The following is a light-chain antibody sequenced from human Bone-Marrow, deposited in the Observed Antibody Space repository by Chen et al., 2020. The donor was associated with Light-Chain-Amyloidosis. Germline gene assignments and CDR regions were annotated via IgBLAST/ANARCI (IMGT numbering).Light chain of an antibody. Sequence: QSALPQPASVSGPPGQSITISSPGTSSVVGGDNHVSWYQQHPDKAPKLMIYEVTNRPSWVPDRFSGSKSDNAASLTFSGLQTEDDADYFCSSYTITNTLVFGSGTRVTVL. CDR1: SSVVGGDNH. V-gene: IGLV2-14*01. CDR2: EVT. J-gene: IGLJ1*01. CDR3: SSYTITNTLV.